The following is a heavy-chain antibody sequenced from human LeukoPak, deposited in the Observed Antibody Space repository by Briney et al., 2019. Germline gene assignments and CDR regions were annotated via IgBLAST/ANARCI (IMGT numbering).Heavy chain of an antibody. D-gene: IGHD3-10*01. J-gene: IGHJ4*02. CDR1: GFTFSDTW. Sequence: PGGSLRLSCAASGFTFSDTWMTWVRQAPGKGLEWVGHIKSKVDGGTTDYTALVKGRFIISRDDSKKILSLQMNSLKTEDTAVYYCAKGPEVRGVTVILKTGEKGALDYWGQGTLVTVSS. CDR2: IKSKVDGGTT. CDR3: AKGPEVRGVTVILKTGEKGALDY. V-gene: IGHV3-15*01.